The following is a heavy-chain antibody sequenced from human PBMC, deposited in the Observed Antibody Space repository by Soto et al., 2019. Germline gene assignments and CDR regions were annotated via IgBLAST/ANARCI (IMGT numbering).Heavy chain of an antibody. D-gene: IGHD3-3*01. CDR3: ARQRRSGSIFGVVIIPDAFDI. V-gene: IGHV4-59*08. Sequence: PSGNPSLPCPVPRGSLNRYYWGWVPPPPRKGQEGIGYIYYSGSTNYNPSLKSRVTISVDTSKNQFSLKLSSVTAADTAVYYCARQRRSGSIFGVVIIPDAFDIWGQGTMVTVSS. CDR1: RGSLNRYY. CDR2: IYYSGST. J-gene: IGHJ3*02.